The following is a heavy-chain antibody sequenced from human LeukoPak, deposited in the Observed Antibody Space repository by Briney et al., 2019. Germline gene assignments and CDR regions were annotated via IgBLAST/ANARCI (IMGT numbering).Heavy chain of an antibody. J-gene: IGHJ4*02. Sequence: PSETLSLTCAVYGGSFSGYYWSWIRQPPGKGLEWIGEINHSGSTNYNPSLKSRVTISVDTSKNQFSLKLSSVTAADTAVYYCARGQQEYYDFWSGYNNDKYYFDYWGQGTLVTVSS. CDR3: ARGQQEYYDFWSGYNNDKYYFDY. CDR1: GGSFSGYY. V-gene: IGHV4-34*01. CDR2: INHSGST. D-gene: IGHD3-3*01.